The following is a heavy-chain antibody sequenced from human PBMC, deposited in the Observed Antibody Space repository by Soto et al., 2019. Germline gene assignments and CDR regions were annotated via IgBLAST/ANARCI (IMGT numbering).Heavy chain of an antibody. CDR2: ISYSGGT. Sequence: QVQLQESGPGLVKPSETLSLTCTVSGGSISSYYWSWIRQPPGKGLEWIGAISYSGGTNYNPSLKGRVTKSVDTSKYQFALELSSVTAADTAVYYCARVPGRTWSSTSCYAAGGYYYYYMDVWGKGTTVTVSS. CDR1: GGSISSYY. CDR3: ARVPGRTWSSTSCYAAGGYYYYYMDV. J-gene: IGHJ6*03. V-gene: IGHV4-59*13. D-gene: IGHD2-2*01.